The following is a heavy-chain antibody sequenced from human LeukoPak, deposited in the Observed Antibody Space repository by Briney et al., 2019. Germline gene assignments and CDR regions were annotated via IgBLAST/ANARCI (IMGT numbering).Heavy chain of an antibody. CDR2: IYSGGAT. V-gene: IGHV3-53*01. J-gene: IGHJ4*02. D-gene: IGHD3-16*01. CDR1: GFTVSSNY. Sequence: PGGSLRLSCAASGFTVSSNYMSWVRQAPGKGLEWVSVIYSGGATYYADSVKGRFTISRDISKNTVYLQMNSLRVENTAIYYFARVFWGTYYDYWGQGPLVTVSS. CDR3: ARVFWGTYYDY.